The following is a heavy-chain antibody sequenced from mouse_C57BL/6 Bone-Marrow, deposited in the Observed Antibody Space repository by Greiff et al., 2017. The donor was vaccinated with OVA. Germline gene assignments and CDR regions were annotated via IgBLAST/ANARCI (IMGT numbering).Heavy chain of an antibody. CDR3: GGDRGPYYFDY. D-gene: IGHD3-3*01. Sequence: VQGVESGPGLVAPSQSLSITCTVSGFSLTSYGVDWVRQSPGKGLEWLGVIWGVGSTNYNSALKSRLSISKDNSKSQVFLKMNSLQTDDTAMYYCGGDRGPYYFDYWGQGTTLTVSS. V-gene: IGHV2-6*01. J-gene: IGHJ2*01. CDR2: IWGVGST. CDR1: GFSLTSYG.